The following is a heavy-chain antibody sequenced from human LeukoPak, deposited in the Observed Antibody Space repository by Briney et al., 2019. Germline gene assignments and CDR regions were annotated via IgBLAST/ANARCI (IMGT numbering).Heavy chain of an antibody. CDR1: GYTFTAYA. Sequence: GASVKVSCTSSGYTFTAYAMHWVRQAPGQGLEWMGWINPNSGDTNCAQKFQGRVTMTRDTSISTAYMELSRLRSDDTAVFYCARGRLGSGSQYDAFDLWGQGTMVTVSS. V-gene: IGHV1-2*02. CDR2: INPNSGDT. D-gene: IGHD3-10*01. J-gene: IGHJ3*01. CDR3: ARGRLGSGSQYDAFDL.